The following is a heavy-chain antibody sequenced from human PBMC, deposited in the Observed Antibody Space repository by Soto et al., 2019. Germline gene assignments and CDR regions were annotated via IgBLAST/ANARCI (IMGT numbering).Heavy chain of an antibody. CDR2: ISIYNHDT. CDR1: GYTYRIYA. J-gene: IGHJ5*02. CDR3: ARGVGSGSYYNQYNWFDP. D-gene: IGHD3-10*01. Sequence: ASVKVSCKTSGYTYRIYAITWVRQAPGQGLEWMGWISIYNHDTRYAQRFQGRLSMATDTSTSTAYMELRSLRSDDTAVYYCARGVGSGSYYNQYNWFDPWGQGTLVTVSS. V-gene: IGHV1-18*01.